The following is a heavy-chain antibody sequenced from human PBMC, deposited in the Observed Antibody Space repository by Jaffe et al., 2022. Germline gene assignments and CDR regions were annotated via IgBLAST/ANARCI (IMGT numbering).Heavy chain of an antibody. V-gene: IGHV1-3*01. CDR2: INAGNGNT. CDR1: GYTFTSYA. D-gene: IGHD2-15*01. CDR3: ARDPGVVVVAAPDY. Sequence: QVQLVQSGAEVKKPGASVKVSCKASGYTFTSYAMHWVRQAPGQRLEWMGWINAGNGNTKYSQKFQGRVTITRDTSASTAYMELSSLRSEDTAVYYCARDPGVVVVAAPDYWGQGTLVTVSS. J-gene: IGHJ4*02.